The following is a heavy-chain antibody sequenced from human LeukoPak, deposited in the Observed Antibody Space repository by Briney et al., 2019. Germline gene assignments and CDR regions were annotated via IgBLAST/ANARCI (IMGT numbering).Heavy chain of an antibody. CDR3: ARDRAMEVGAYYFDY. J-gene: IGHJ4*02. V-gene: IGHV3-21*01. CDR2: ISSSSSYI. D-gene: IGHD1-26*01. CDR1: GFTFSSYA. Sequence: GGSLRLSCAASGFTFSSYAMSWIRQAPGKGLEWVSSISSSSSYIYYADSVKGRFTISRDNAKNSLYLQMNSLRAEDTAVYYCARDRAMEVGAYYFDYWGPGTLVTVSS.